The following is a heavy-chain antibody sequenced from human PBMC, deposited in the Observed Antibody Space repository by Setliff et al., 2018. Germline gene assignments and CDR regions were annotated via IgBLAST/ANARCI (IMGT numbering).Heavy chain of an antibody. Sequence: PSETLSLTCSVSGDSISSYFWTWIRQPAGKGLEWIGRFYISGTTTYNPSLKSRVTTSADTSKNQFSLKLSSVTAADTAVYYCARGSFPYDNSGFDYWGQGTLVTVSS. CDR2: FYISGTT. D-gene: IGHD3-22*01. J-gene: IGHJ4*02. CDR1: GDSISSYF. CDR3: ARGSFPYDNSGFDY. V-gene: IGHV4-4*07.